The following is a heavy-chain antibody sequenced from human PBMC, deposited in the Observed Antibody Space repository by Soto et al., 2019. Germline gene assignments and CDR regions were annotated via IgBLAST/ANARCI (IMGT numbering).Heavy chain of an antibody. J-gene: IGHJ4*02. Sequence: PGGSLGLSVKASGFHFGYYYMSWIRQAPGKGLEWVSYIDSDDGKTYYTYSVKGRFTISRDNAKNSLYLQMKSLRVEDTALYYCVRPYYSSSWFPFDRWGQGTLVPVSS. CDR2: IDSDDGKT. CDR3: VRPYYSSSWFPFDR. CDR1: GFHFGYYY. V-gene: IGHV3-11*01. D-gene: IGHD6-13*01.